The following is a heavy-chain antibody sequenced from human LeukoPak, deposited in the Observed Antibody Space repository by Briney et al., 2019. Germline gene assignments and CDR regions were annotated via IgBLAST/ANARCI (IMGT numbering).Heavy chain of an antibody. D-gene: IGHD3-22*01. V-gene: IGHV1-18*01. CDR3: ASSYYDSSGYYYRFDH. Sequence: ASVKVSCKASGYTFTSYGISWVRQAPGQGLEWMGWISAYNGNTNYAQKLQGRVTMTTDTSTSTAYMELRSLRSDDTAVYYCASSYYDSSGYYYRFDHWGQGTLVTVSS. CDR1: GYTFTSYG. CDR2: ISAYNGNT. J-gene: IGHJ4*02.